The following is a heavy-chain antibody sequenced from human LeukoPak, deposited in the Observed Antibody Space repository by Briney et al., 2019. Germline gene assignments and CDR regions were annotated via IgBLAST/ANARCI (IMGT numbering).Heavy chain of an antibody. J-gene: IGHJ4*02. CDR3: ARAGWIITSGIDY. D-gene: IGHD3-10*01. CDR1: GYSISRGYH. Sequence: SETLSLTCGVSGYSISRGYHWAWIRQPPGKGLEWIGTIYHTGSTYYTPSLGSRVTISVDTSKNEFSLNLNSVTAADTAVYYCARAGWIITSGIDYWGQGALVTVSS. V-gene: IGHV4-38-2*01. CDR2: IYHTGST.